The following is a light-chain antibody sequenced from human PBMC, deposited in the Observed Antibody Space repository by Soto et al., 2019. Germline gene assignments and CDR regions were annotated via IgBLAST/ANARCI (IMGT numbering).Light chain of an antibody. J-gene: IGKJ2*01. Sequence: EIVLTQSPGTLSLSPGERATLSCRASQSISSSYLAWFQQKPGQAPRLLLYGASSRATGIPDRFSGSGSGTDFTLTISRLEPEDFVVYYCQQYGGSPYTFGQETKLEIK. CDR3: QQYGGSPYT. CDR1: QSISSSY. CDR2: GAS. V-gene: IGKV3-20*01.